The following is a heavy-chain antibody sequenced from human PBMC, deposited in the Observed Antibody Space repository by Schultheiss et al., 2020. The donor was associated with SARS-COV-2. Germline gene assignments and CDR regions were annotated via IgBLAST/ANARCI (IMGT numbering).Heavy chain of an antibody. J-gene: IGHJ2*01. CDR1: GFTFSSYA. CDR3: AKDTSYCTNGVCYYRIDHWYFDL. CDR2: ISYDGSNK. D-gene: IGHD2-8*01. Sequence: GGSLRLSCAASGFTFSSYAMHWVRQAPGKGLEWVAVISYDGSNKYYADSVKGRFTISRDNSKNTLYLQMNSLRAEDTAVYYCAKDTSYCTNGVCYYRIDHWYFDLWGRGTLVTVSS. V-gene: IGHV3-30-3*01.